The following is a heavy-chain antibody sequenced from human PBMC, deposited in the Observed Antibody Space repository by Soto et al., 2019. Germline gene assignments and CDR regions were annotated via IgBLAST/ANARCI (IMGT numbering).Heavy chain of an antibody. CDR1: GYSFTTSW. CDR3: ARPGGIAARQYFDL. CDR2: IYPSDSDT. J-gene: IGHJ2*01. V-gene: IGHV5-51*01. D-gene: IGHD6-6*01. Sequence: LGDSLKISCKGSGYSFTTSWIAWVRQMPGQGLEWMGIIYPSDSDTRYSPSFQGQVTISADKSISTAYLQWSSLKASDTAMYYCARPGGIAARQYFDLWGRGTLVTVS.